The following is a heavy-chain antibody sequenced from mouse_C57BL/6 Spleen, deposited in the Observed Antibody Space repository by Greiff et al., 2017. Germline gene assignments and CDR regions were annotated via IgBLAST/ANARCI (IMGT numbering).Heavy chain of an antibody. J-gene: IGHJ3*01. CDR1: GFSFTSYG. CDR3: ARRNGSSYAWFAD. Sequence: VQLQQSGPGLVQPSQSLSITCTVSGFSFTSYGVHWVRQSPGKGLEWLGVIWSGGSTDYNAAFISRLSISKDNSKSQVFFKMNSLQADDTAIYXCARRNGSSYAWFADWGQGTLVTVSA. V-gene: IGHV2-2*01. D-gene: IGHD1-1*01. CDR2: IWSGGST.